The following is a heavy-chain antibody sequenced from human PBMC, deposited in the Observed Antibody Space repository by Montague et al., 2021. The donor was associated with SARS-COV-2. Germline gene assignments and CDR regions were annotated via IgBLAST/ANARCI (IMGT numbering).Heavy chain of an antibody. CDR2: IYHTGAP. J-gene: IGHJ1*01. Sequence: SETLSLTCTVSGGSISTEGYYRGWFRQPPGKGLEWLASIYHTGAPNYKPSLKSRLTILIDTPKNQFSLSLKSLSAEDTAMYYCVRHGSGSSDRRGQGTLVTVSS. CDR3: VRHGSGSSDR. CDR1: GGSISTEGYY. V-gene: IGHV4-39*01. D-gene: IGHD3-3*01.